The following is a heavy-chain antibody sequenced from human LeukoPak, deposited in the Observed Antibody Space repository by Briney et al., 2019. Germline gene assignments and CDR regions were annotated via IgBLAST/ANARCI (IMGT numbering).Heavy chain of an antibody. CDR2: INPGDSDT. J-gene: IGHJ5*02. D-gene: IGHD3-10*01. Sequence: GESLKISCQASGYSFTSSWIGWARQMPGKGLEWMAIINPGDSDTRYSPPFQGQVTISADKSISTVYLQWGSLKASDTAMYYCARQPGAGWFDPWGQGTLVTVSS. V-gene: IGHV5-51*01. CDR1: GYSFTSSW. CDR3: ARQPGAGWFDP.